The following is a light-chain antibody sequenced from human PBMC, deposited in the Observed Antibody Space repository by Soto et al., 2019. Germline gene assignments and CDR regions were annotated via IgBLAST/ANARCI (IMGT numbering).Light chain of an antibody. CDR2: DNN. Sequence: QSVLTQPPSVSAPPGQKVTISCSGSSSNIGNNYVSWYQQLPGTAPKLLIYDNNKRPSGIPDRFSGSKSGTSGTLDITGLQTGDEADYYCATWDGSLPAEVFGGGTQLTVL. J-gene: IGLJ2*01. CDR1: SSNIGNNY. V-gene: IGLV1-51*01. CDR3: ATWDGSLPAEV.